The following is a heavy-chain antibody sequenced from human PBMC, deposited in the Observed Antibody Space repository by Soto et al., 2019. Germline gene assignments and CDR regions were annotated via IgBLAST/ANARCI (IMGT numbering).Heavy chain of an antibody. CDR1: GYTFTSYA. Sequence: ASVKVSCKASGYTFTSYAMHWVRQAPGQRLEWMGWINAGNGNTKYSQNFQGRVTITRDTSASTAYMELSSLRSEDTAVYFCAAGAYYYDSRGYFNDAFNIWGQGTMVTVSS. V-gene: IGHV1-3*01. CDR2: INAGNGNT. CDR3: AAGAYYYDSRGYFNDAFNI. D-gene: IGHD3-22*01. J-gene: IGHJ3*02.